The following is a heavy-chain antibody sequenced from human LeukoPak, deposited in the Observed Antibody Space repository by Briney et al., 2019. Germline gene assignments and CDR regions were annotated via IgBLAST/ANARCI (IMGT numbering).Heavy chain of an antibody. J-gene: IGHJ4*02. CDR3: ARDTIAAAGTIDFDY. Sequence: GGSLRLSCAASGFTFSSYWMSWVRQAPGKGLEWVANIKQDGSEKYYVDSVKGRFTISRDNAKNSLYLQMNSLRAEDTAVYYCARDTIAAAGTIDFDYWGRGTLVTVSS. CDR2: IKQDGSEK. V-gene: IGHV3-7*01. CDR1: GFTFSSYW. D-gene: IGHD6-13*01.